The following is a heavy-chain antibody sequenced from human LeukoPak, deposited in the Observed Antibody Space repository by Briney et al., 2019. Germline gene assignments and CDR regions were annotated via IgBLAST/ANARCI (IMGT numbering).Heavy chain of an antibody. Sequence: SETLSLTCSVSGGSISRYYWGWIRQPPGKGLEWIGYIDYSGTTDYNPSLKSRVTISVDTSKNQFSLKLNSVTAADTAGYYCARGLTTHAGIFDHWGQGTLVTVSS. CDR3: ARGLTTHAGIFDH. CDR2: IDYSGTT. J-gene: IGHJ4*02. CDR1: GGSISRYY. D-gene: IGHD6-13*01. V-gene: IGHV4-59*01.